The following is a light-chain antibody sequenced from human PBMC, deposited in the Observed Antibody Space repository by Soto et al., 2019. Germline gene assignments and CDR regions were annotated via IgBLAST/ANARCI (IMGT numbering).Light chain of an antibody. CDR3: QQYNSPWT. Sequence: DIQMTQSPSTLSASVGDRVTITCRASQSISSWLAWYQQKPGKAPKLLIYKASSLESGVPSRFSGSGSGTEFTITISSLQPDDFATYYCQQYNSPWTFGPGTKVEIK. CDR2: KAS. CDR1: QSISSW. J-gene: IGKJ1*01. V-gene: IGKV1-5*03.